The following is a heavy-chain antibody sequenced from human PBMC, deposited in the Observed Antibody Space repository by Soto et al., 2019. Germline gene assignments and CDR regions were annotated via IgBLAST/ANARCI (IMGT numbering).Heavy chain of an antibody. J-gene: IGHJ6*02. Sequence: PGASLSLSCAASGFTFSSYSMNWVRQAPGQGLEWVSYISSSSSTIYYADSVKGRFTISRDNAKNSLYLQMNSLRDEDTAVYYCARDRVTYYDFWSGYYRYYYYGMDVWGQGTTVTVSS. V-gene: IGHV3-48*02. CDR3: ARDRVTYYDFWSGYYRYYYYGMDV. CDR2: ISSSSSTI. CDR1: GFTFSSYS. D-gene: IGHD3-3*01.